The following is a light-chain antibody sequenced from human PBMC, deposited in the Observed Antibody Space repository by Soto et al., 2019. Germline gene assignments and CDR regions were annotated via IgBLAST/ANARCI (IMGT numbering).Light chain of an antibody. Sequence: QAVVTQPPSVSGAPGQRVTISCTGSSSNIGAGYDVHWYQQLPGTAPKLLIYGNSNRPSGVPDRFSGSKSGTSASLAITRLQAEDEADYYCQSYDSSLSVLVFGTGTKLTVL. V-gene: IGLV1-40*01. CDR3: QSYDSSLSVLV. CDR2: GNS. CDR1: SSNIGAGYD. J-gene: IGLJ1*01.